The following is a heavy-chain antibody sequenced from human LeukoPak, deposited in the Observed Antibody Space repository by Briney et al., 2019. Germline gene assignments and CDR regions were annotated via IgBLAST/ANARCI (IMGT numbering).Heavy chain of an antibody. Sequence: SETLSLTCTVSGGSVSSGNYHWSRIRQAPGKGLEWIGHNGNTNYNPSLKSRVTISIDTSKNRFSLNLNTVTAADTAVYYCATYYGGVGGRGHWGPGTLVAVSS. CDR3: ATYYGGVGGRGH. V-gene: IGHV4-61*01. J-gene: IGHJ4*02. CDR2: NGNT. D-gene: IGHD2-21*01. CDR1: GGSVSSGNYH.